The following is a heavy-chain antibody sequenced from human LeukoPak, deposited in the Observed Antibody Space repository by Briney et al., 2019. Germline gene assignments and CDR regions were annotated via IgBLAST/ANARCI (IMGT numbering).Heavy chain of an antibody. CDR3: ARVPYYYGSGSYQYFDY. D-gene: IGHD3-10*01. CDR1: GGSISSYY. V-gene: IGHV4-59*01. CDR2: IYYSGST. Sequence: PSETLSLTCTVSGGSISSYYWSWIRQPPGKGLEWIGYIYYSGSTNHNPSLKSRVTISVDTSKNQFSLKLSSVTAADTAVYYCARVPYYYGSGSYQYFDYRGQGTLVTVSS. J-gene: IGHJ4*02.